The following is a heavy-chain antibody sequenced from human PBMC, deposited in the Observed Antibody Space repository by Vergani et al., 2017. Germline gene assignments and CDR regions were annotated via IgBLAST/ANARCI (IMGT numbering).Heavy chain of an antibody. J-gene: IGHJ6*02. D-gene: IGHD4-17*01. CDR3: ARGDYAKGGYYYYYGMDV. CDR1: GYTFTSYY. Sequence: QVQLVQSGAEVKKPGASVKVSCKASGYTFTSYYMHWVRQAPGQGLEWMGIINPSGGSTSYAQKFQGRVTMTRDTSTSTVYMELSSLRSEDTAVYYCARGDYAKGGYYYYYGMDVGGQGTTVTVSS. V-gene: IGHV1-46*03. CDR2: INPSGGST.